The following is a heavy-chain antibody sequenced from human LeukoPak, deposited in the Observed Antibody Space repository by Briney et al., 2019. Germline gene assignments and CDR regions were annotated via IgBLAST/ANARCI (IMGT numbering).Heavy chain of an antibody. CDR1: GGSLSGYY. V-gene: IGHV4-34*01. D-gene: IGHD3-22*01. Sequence: SETLSLTCAVYGGSLSGYYWSWIRQPPGKGLEWIGEINHSGSTNYNPSLKSRVTISVDTSKNQFSLQLNSVTPEDTAVYYCARDLLVDYYDSSGSSDAFDIWGQGTMVTVSS. J-gene: IGHJ3*02. CDR3: ARDLLVDYYDSSGSSDAFDI. CDR2: INHSGST.